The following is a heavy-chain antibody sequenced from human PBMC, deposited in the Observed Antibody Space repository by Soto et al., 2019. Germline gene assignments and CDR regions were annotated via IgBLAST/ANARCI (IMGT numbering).Heavy chain of an antibody. D-gene: IGHD6-13*01. CDR2: IYYSGST. V-gene: IGHV4-59*01. J-gene: IGHJ4*02. CDR3: ARGIAAAGTSFDY. Sequence: SETLSLTCTVSGGSISSFYWSWIRQPPGKGLEWIGYIYYSGSTNYNPSLKSRVTISVDTSKNQFSLKLSSVTAADTAVYYCARGIAAAGTSFDYWGQGTLVTVSS. CDR1: GGSISSFY.